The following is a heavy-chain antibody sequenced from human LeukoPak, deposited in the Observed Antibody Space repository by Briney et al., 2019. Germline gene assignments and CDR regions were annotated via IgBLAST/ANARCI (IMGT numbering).Heavy chain of an antibody. CDR1: GFNFDDYA. V-gene: IGHV3-53*01. J-gene: IGHJ4*02. D-gene: IGHD4-17*01. Sequence: GGSLRLSRAISGFNFDDYAMHWVRQAPGRGLEWVSVIYSGGSTYYADSVKGRFTISRDNSKNTLYLQMNSLRAEDTAVYYCAKHGDYSGYFDYWGQGTLVTVSS. CDR3: AKHGDYSGYFDY. CDR2: IYSGGST.